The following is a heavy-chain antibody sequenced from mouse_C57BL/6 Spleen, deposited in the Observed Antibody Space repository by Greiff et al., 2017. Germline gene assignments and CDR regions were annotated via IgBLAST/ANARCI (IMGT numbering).Heavy chain of an antibody. Sequence: DVHLVESEGGLVQPGSSMKLSCTASGFTFSDYYMAWVRQVPEKGLEWVANINYDGSSTYYLDPLKSRFIISRDNAKNILYLQMSGLKSEDTATYYGARVPHYYGSSYVDYWGQGTTRTVSS. CDR1: GFTFSDYY. CDR3: ARVPHYYGSSYVDY. V-gene: IGHV5-16*01. J-gene: IGHJ2*01. CDR2: INYDGSST. D-gene: IGHD1-1*01.